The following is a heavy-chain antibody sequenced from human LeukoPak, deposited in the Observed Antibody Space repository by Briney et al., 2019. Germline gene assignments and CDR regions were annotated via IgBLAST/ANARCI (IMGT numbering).Heavy chain of an antibody. CDR1: RFTFGSYW. V-gene: IGHV3-7*01. CDR3: ARGSPFDAFDI. CDR2: INEDGSEK. J-gene: IGHJ3*02. Sequence: PGGSLRLSCAASRFTFGSYWMSWVRQAPGKGLEWVANINEDGSEKYYVDSVKGRFTISRDNAKNSLYLQMNSLRAEDTAVYYCARGSPFDAFDIWGQGTMVTVSS.